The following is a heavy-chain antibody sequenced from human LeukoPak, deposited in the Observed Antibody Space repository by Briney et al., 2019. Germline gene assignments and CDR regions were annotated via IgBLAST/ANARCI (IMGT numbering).Heavy chain of an antibody. CDR3: ARGWNHPGAGSDAFDI. CDR1: GFTFSRYG. V-gene: IGHV3-30*03. CDR2: ISYDGSNE. J-gene: IGHJ3*02. Sequence: PGGSLRLSCAASGFTFSRYGMDWVRQAPGKGLEWVALISYDGSNEYYADSVKGRFTISRDNAKNTLYLQMNSLRAEDTAVYYCARGWNHPGAGSDAFDIWGQGTMVTVSS. D-gene: IGHD1-14*01.